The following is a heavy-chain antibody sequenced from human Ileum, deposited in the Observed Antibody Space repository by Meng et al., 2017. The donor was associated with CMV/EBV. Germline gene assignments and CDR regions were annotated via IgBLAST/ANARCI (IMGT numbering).Heavy chain of an antibody. CDR2: MYSSGTT. J-gene: IGHJ4*02. CDR1: VSGEY. D-gene: IGHD3-3*01. Sequence: VSGEYLTWGRQAHGMGLEWVSIMYSSGTTYYADFVQGRFIISRDDYKNTLYLQMHSLNAEDTAVYYCARVRTDYDSLSGNARYYFDSWGPGTLVTVSS. V-gene: IGHV3-53*01. CDR3: ARVRTDYDSLSGNARYYFDS.